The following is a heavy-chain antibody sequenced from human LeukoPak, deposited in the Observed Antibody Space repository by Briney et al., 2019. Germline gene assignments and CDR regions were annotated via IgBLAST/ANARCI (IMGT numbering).Heavy chain of an antibody. V-gene: IGHV1-8*01. J-gene: IGHJ4*02. D-gene: IGHD5-24*01. CDR2: MNPNSGNT. CDR1: GYIFTSYD. Sequence: ASVKVSCKASGYIFTSYDINWVRQATGQGLEWMGWMNPNSGNTGCAQKFQGRVTMTRNTSISTAYMELSSLRSEDTAVYYCARGLRMATITPPGYWGQGTLVTVSS. CDR3: ARGLRMATITPPGY.